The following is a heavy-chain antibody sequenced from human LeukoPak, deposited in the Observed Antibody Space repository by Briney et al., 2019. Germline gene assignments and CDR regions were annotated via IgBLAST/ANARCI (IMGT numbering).Heavy chain of an antibody. D-gene: IGHD2-21*02. CDR1: GGSISSYY. J-gene: IGHJ2*01. Sequence: SETLSLTCTVSGGSISSYYWSWIRQPPGKGLEWIWYIYYSGSTNYNPSLKSRVTISVDTSKNQFSLKLSSVTAADTAVYYCARAPWSDCGGDCYLPYWYFDLWGRGTLVTVSS. CDR2: IYYSGST. CDR3: ARAPWSDCGGDCYLPYWYFDL. V-gene: IGHV4-59*01.